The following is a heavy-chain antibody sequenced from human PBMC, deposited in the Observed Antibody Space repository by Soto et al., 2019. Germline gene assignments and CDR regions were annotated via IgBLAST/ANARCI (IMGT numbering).Heavy chain of an antibody. Sequence: SETLSLTCAVSGGSISSGGYSWSWIRQPPGKGLEWIGYIYHSGSTYYNPSLKSRVTISVDRSKNQFSLKLGSVNAADTAVYYCARLPGYCSSTSCYGYYGIDVWAQGTTVTVSS. CDR2: IYHSGST. V-gene: IGHV4-30-2*01. CDR1: GGSISSGGYS. CDR3: ARLPGYCSSTSCYGYYGIDV. D-gene: IGHD2-2*01. J-gene: IGHJ6*02.